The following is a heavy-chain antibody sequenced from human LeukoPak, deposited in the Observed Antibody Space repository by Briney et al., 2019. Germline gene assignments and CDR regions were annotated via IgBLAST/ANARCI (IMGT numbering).Heavy chain of an antibody. Sequence: GGSLRLSCAASGFTFSSYAMSWVRQAPGKGLEWDSAISGSGGSTYYADSVKGRFTISRDNSKNTLYLQMNSLRAEDTAVYYCAKSTAEYQLLYEDYWGQGTLVTVSS. J-gene: IGHJ4*02. CDR1: GFTFSSYA. CDR3: AKSTAEYQLLYEDY. D-gene: IGHD2-2*02. CDR2: ISGSGGST. V-gene: IGHV3-23*01.